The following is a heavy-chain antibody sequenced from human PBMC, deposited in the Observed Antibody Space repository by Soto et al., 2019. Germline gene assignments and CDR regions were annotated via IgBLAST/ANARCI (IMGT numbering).Heavy chain of an antibody. CDR2: LSNTGRRT. D-gene: IGHD1-26*01. Sequence: EVQVLESGGGLVQPGGSLRLSCVVCVFPFGANAMSWVRQAPGKVLEWVSGLSNTGRRTSYADSVKGRFNISRDNSENTVYLQMNSLRVEDTAVYYCATEMGATQGPFDNWGQGTLVTVSS. V-gene: IGHV3-23*01. J-gene: IGHJ4*02. CDR1: VFPFGANA. CDR3: ATEMGATQGPFDN.